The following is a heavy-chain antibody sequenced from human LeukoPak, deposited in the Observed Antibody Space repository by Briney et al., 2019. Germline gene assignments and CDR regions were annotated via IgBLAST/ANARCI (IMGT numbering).Heavy chain of an antibody. D-gene: IGHD1-1*01. CDR1: GYSISSGYY. CDR2: IYHSGST. Sequence: PSETLSLTCTVSGYSISSGYYWGWIRRPPGKGLEWIGSIYHSGSTYYNPSLKSRVTISVDTSRNQFSLKLSSVTAADTAVYYCARENWNDRGVVDYWGQGTLVTVSS. J-gene: IGHJ4*02. CDR3: ARENWNDRGVVDY. V-gene: IGHV4-38-2*02.